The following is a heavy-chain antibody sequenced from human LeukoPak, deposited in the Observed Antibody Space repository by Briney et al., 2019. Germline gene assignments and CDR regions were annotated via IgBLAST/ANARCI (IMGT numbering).Heavy chain of an antibody. CDR1: GYTLTQLS. CDR2: FDPEDGET. Sequence: ASVKVSCKVCGYTLTQLSMHWVRQAPGKGLEWMGGFDPEDGETIYAQKFQGRVTMTADTSTDTAYMELSSLRSEDMAVYYCATRPFYDYVWGSYRYFDYWGQGTLVTVSS. V-gene: IGHV1-24*01. D-gene: IGHD3-16*02. CDR3: ATRPFYDYVWGSYRYFDY. J-gene: IGHJ4*02.